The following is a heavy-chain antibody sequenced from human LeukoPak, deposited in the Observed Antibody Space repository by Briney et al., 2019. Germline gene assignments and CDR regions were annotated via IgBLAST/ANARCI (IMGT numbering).Heavy chain of an antibody. V-gene: IGHV4-34*01. J-gene: IGHJ4*02. CDR2: INHSGST. D-gene: IGHD2-2*01. Sequence: SETLSLTCAVYGGSFSGYYWSWIRQPPGKGLEWIWEINHSGSTNYNPALKSRVTISVDPSKTQSSLKLSSVTAAATAVYYCARLGSKYQLLSRRWQLSIFDYWGQGTLVTVSS. CDR3: ARLGSKYQLLSRRWQLSIFDY. CDR1: GGSFSGYY.